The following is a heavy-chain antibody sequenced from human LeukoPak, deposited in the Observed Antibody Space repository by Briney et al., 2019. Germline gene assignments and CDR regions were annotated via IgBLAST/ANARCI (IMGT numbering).Heavy chain of an antibody. CDR2: IYSGGST. D-gene: IGHD2-21*01. CDR1: GFTFSTYS. Sequence: PGESLRLSCAATGFTFSTYSMNWVRQAPGKGLEWVSVIYSGGSTYYADSVKGRFTISRDNSKNTLYLQMNSLRAEDTAVYYCARDSGFYYYYMDVWGKGTTVTVSS. V-gene: IGHV3-66*02. CDR3: ARDSGFYYYYMDV. J-gene: IGHJ6*03.